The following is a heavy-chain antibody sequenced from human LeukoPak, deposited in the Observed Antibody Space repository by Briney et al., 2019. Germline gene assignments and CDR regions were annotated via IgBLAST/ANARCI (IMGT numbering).Heavy chain of an antibody. Sequence: GGSLSLSCAASGFTFGSYAMYWVRQAPGKGLEWVSGIFGSGGSAHYADSVKGRFTISRDNTKNTVYLQMDSLRAEDTATYYCAKTTTGYSSGRYPAWPIDYWGQGTLVTVSS. J-gene: IGHJ4*02. D-gene: IGHD2-15*01. V-gene: IGHV3-23*01. CDR1: GFTFGSYA. CDR3: AKTTTGYSSGRYPAWPIDY. CDR2: IFGSGGSA.